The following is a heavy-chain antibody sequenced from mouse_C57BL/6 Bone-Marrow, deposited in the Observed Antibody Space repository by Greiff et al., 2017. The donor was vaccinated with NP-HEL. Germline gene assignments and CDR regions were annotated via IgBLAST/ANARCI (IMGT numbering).Heavy chain of an antibody. CDR3: ARHERVIRYYYGSSSYAMDY. D-gene: IGHD1-1*01. CDR2: FYPGSGSI. Sequence: VQLHQSGAELVKPGASVKLSCKASGYTFTEYTIHWVKQRSGQGLEWIGWFYPGSGSIKYNEKFKDKATLTADKSSSTVYMELSRLTSEDSAVYFCARHERVIRYYYGSSSYAMDYWGQGTSVTVSS. J-gene: IGHJ4*01. CDR1: GYTFTEYT. V-gene: IGHV1-62-2*01.